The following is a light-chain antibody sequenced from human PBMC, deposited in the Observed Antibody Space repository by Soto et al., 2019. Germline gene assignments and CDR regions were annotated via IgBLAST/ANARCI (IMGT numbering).Light chain of an antibody. J-gene: IGLJ2*01. Sequence: QSVLTQAPSVSAAPGQRVTISCSGSSSNIATEYVSWYQHLPGTAPKLLIYDNNKRPSGIPDRFSGSKSGTSATLGITGLQTGDEADYYCGTCDNSLPAAVFGGGTKLIVL. CDR2: DNN. CDR1: SSNIATEY. V-gene: IGLV1-51*01. CDR3: GTCDNSLPAAV.